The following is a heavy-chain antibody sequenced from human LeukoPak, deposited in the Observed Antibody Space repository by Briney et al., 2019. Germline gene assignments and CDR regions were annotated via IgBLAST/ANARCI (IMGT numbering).Heavy chain of an antibody. J-gene: IGHJ6*02. D-gene: IGHD5-18*01. CDR1: GGTFSSSA. CDR3: ARDQGLTAPPPYGLDV. CDR2: IIPALNIT. Sequence: SVKVSCKTSGGTFSSSAITWVRQAPGRGLEWMGRIIPALNITTYAQKFQGSVTITADTSTSTVYMELSSLRSEETAVYYCARDQGLTAPPPYGLDVWGQGTTVIVSS. V-gene: IGHV1-69*04.